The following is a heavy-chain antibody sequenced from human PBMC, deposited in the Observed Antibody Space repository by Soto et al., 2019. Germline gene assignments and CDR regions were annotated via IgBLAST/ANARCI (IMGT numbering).Heavy chain of an antibody. J-gene: IGHJ6*01. D-gene: IGHD6-19*01. V-gene: IGHV3-33*01. CDR3: ARDKAGYNSGWYFYGMDV. CDR2: IWNDGSNN. Sequence: QVQLVGSGGGVVQPGRSLRLSCAASGFTFSSYGMHWVRQAPGKGLEWVAIIWNDGSNNYYAESVKGRFTISRDNSKNRLYLQMNSLRAEDTAVYYCARDKAGYNSGWYFYGMDVWGQGTTVTVSS. CDR1: GFTFSSYG.